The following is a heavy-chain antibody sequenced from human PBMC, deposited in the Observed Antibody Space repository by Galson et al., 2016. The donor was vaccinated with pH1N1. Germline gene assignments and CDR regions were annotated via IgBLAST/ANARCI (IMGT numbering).Heavy chain of an antibody. CDR1: GYSFATDW. Sequence: QSGAEVKKAGESLKISCQASGYSFATDWIGWVRQTPGNGLEWVGIIYPGDSDTKYSPSFQGQVTMSVDKSISTAYLQWTSLKASDTAMYYCARLSMDPPYYFYFYMDVWGKGTTVTVSS. CDR2: IYPGDSDT. CDR3: ARLSMDPPYYFYFYMDV. J-gene: IGHJ6*03. D-gene: IGHD2/OR15-2a*01. V-gene: IGHV5-51*03.